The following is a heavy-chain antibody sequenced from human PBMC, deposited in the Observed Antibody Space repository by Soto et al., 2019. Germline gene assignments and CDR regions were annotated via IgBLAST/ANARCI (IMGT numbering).Heavy chain of an antibody. Sequence: EVQLLESGGGLVQPGGSLRLSCAASGFTFSSYEMNWVHQAPGKGLEWVSYISSSGSTIYYADSVKGRFTISRDNAKNSLYLQMNSLRAEDTAVYYCARASGDYSYFDYWGQGTLVTVSS. J-gene: IGHJ4*02. D-gene: IGHD4-17*01. CDR3: ARASGDYSYFDY. CDR1: GFTFSSYE. V-gene: IGHV3-48*03. CDR2: ISSSGSTI.